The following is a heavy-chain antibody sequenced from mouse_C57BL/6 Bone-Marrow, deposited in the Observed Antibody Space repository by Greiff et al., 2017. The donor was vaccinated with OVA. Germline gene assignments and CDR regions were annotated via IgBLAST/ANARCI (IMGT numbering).Heavy chain of an antibody. CDR2: IDPETGGT. J-gene: IGHJ2*01. D-gene: IGHD1-1*01. CDR3: TRDYYGTFDY. Sequence: QVQLKESGAELARPGASVKLSCKASGYTFTDYEMHWVKQTPVHGLEWIGAIDPETGGTAYNQKFKGKAILTADKSSSTAYMELRSLTSEDSAVYYCTRDYYGTFDYWGQGTTLTVSS. V-gene: IGHV1-15*01. CDR1: GYTFTDYE.